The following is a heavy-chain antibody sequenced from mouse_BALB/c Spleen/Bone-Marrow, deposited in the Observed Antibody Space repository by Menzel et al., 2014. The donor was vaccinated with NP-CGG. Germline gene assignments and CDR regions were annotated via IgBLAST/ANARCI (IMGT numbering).Heavy chain of an antibody. J-gene: IGHJ2*01. CDR3: ARGGLDFDY. D-gene: IGHD3-3*01. CDR2: IHYSGGA. V-gene: IGHV3-1*02. Sequence: EVKLMESGPDLARPSQSLSLTCTVTGYSITSGYTWHWIRQFPGNKLEWMGDIHYSGGANYNPSLKSRISITRDTSKNHFFLQLNSVTTEDTATYYCARGGLDFDYWGQGATLTVSS. CDR1: GYSITSGYT.